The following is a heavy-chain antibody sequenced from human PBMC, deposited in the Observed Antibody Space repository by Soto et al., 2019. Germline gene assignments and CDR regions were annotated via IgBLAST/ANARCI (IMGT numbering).Heavy chain of an antibody. Sequence: SETLSLTCAVYGGSFSGYYWSWIRQPPGKGLEWIGEINHSGSTNYNPSLKSRVTISVDTSKNQFSLKLGSVTAADSAVYYCARGVRLGSWLFDYWGQGTQVTVSS. CDR2: INHSGST. V-gene: IGHV4-34*01. J-gene: IGHJ4*02. D-gene: IGHD6-13*01. CDR3: ARGVRLGSWLFDY. CDR1: GGSFSGYY.